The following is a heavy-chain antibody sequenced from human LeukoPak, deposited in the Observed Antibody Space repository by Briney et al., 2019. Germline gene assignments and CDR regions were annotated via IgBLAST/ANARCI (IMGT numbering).Heavy chain of an antibody. V-gene: IGHV4-34*01. CDR3: ARLGSGYLYYFDY. J-gene: IGHJ4*02. CDR2: INHSGST. CDR1: GGSFSGYY. Sequence: SETLSLTCAVYGGSFSGYYWSWIRQPPGKGLGWIGEINHSGSTNYNPSLKSRVTISVDTSKNQFSLKLSSVTAADTAVYYCARLGSGYLYYFDYWGQGTLVTVSS. D-gene: IGHD3-22*01.